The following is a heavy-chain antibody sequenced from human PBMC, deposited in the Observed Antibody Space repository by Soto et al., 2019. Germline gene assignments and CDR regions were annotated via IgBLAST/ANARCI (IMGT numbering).Heavy chain of an antibody. CDR2: IIPIFGTA. Sequence: ASVKVSCKASGGTFSSYAISWVRQAPGQGLEWMGGIIPIFGTANYAQKFQGRVTITADESTSTAYMELSSLRSEGTAVYYCAREFDYDSSGYLAGADPGGQGTLVTVSS. CDR1: GGTFSSYA. V-gene: IGHV1-69*13. J-gene: IGHJ5*02. D-gene: IGHD3-22*01. CDR3: AREFDYDSSGYLAGADP.